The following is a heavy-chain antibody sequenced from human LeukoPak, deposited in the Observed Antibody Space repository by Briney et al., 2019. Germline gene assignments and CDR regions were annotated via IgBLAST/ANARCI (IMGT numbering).Heavy chain of an antibody. CDR1: GGSFSGYY. CDR2: INHSGST. Sequence: SETLSLTCAVYGGSFSGYYWSWIRQPPGKGLEWIGEINHSGSTNYNPSLKSRVIISVDTSKNQFSLKLSSVTAADTAVYYCASSATVTTIGNFDLWGRGTLVTVSS. CDR3: ASSATVTTIGNFDL. D-gene: IGHD4-17*01. V-gene: IGHV4-34*01. J-gene: IGHJ2*01.